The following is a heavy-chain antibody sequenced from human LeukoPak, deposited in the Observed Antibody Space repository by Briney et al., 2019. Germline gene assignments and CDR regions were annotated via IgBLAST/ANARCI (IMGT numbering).Heavy chain of an antibody. Sequence: SETLSLTCTVSGGSFSSGSYYWSWIRQPPGKGLEWIGEINHSGSTNYNPSLKSRVTISVDTSKNQFSLKLSSVTAADTAVYYCARHVYGSGSSDYWGQGTLVTVSS. J-gene: IGHJ4*02. CDR1: GGSFSSGSYY. D-gene: IGHD3-10*01. CDR2: INHSGST. V-gene: IGHV4-39*01. CDR3: ARHVYGSGSSDY.